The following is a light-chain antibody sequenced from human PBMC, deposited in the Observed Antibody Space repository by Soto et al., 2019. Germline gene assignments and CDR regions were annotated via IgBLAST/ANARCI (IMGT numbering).Light chain of an antibody. CDR3: KQTYSPPYT. J-gene: IGKJ2*01. Sequence: DIQMTQSPSSLSASVGDRVTITCRESQSISSYLNWYQQKQGKAPKLLIYGASSLQSGVPSRFSGSGSGTEFTLTITSQNHEDFATYSCKQTYSPPYTFGRATKLEI. CDR1: QSISSY. V-gene: IGKV1-39*01. CDR2: GAS.